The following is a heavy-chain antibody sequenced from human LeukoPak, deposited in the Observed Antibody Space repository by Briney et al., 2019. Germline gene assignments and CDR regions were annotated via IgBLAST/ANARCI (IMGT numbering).Heavy chain of an antibody. Sequence: SETLSLTCTVSGGSISSGSYYWSWIRQPPGKGLEWIGSIYYSGSTYYNPSLKSRVTISVDTSKNQFSLKLSSVTAADTAVYYCARSNMVRGVIRFDYWGQGTLVTVSS. D-gene: IGHD3-10*01. CDR2: IYYSGST. J-gene: IGHJ4*02. CDR3: ARSNMVRGVIRFDY. CDR1: GGSISSGSYY. V-gene: IGHV4-39*01.